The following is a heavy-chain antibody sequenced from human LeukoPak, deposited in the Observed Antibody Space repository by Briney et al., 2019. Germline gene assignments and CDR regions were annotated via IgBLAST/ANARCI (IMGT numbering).Heavy chain of an antibody. CDR1: GGSISSYY. Sequence: SETLSLTCTVSGGSISSYYWSWIWQPPGKGLEWIGYIYYSGSTNCNPSLKSRLTISVDTSKNQFSLKLSSVTAADTAVYYCARFTMVRGSGYFDYWGQGTLVTVSS. J-gene: IGHJ4*02. D-gene: IGHD3-10*01. CDR2: IYYSGST. V-gene: IGHV4-59*01. CDR3: ARFTMVRGSGYFDY.